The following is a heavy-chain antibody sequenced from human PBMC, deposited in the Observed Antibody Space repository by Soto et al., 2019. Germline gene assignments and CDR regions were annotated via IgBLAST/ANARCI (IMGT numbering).Heavy chain of an antibody. CDR3: ATWRLREHAYDI. D-gene: IGHD4-17*01. J-gene: IGHJ3*02. CDR2: VYDTDGI. CDR1: GLTVTGKKC. Sequence: DVQLVESGGGLIQPGGSLRLSCEASGLTVTGKKCVAWVRQAPGKGLEWVSGVYDTDGIYYADSVKGRFTSSRDNSKTIVYLEMNSLTPDDTAVYYCATWRLREHAYDIWGLGTTVTVSS. V-gene: IGHV3-53*01.